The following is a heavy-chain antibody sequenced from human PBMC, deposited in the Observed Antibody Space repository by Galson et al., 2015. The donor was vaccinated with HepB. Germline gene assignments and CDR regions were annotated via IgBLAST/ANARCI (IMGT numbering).Heavy chain of an antibody. CDR3: ARRSRAADGPAMDV. D-gene: IGHD6-13*01. CDR2: IYPEDSDT. J-gene: IGHJ6*02. Sequence: QSGAEVKKAGESLKISCTASGYRFTNYWIGWVRQAPGRGLEWLGIIYPEDSDTRYSPSFQGQVSISADKSTSTTYVQWSSLKASDTAMYYCARRSRAADGPAMDVWGQGTTVAVSS. CDR1: GYRFTNYW. V-gene: IGHV5-51*01.